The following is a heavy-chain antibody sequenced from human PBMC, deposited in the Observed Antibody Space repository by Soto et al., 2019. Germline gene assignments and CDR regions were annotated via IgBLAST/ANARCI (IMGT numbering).Heavy chain of an antibody. CDR2: IYYSGST. CDR1: GGSISSGGYY. CDR3: ARGRYYGSGSQSDIDY. D-gene: IGHD3-10*01. Sequence: TSETLSLTCTVSGGSISSGGYYWSWIRQHPGKGLEWIGYIYYSGSTYYNTSLKSRVTISVDTSKNQFSLKLSSVTAADTAVYYCARGRYYGSGSQSDIDYWGQGTLVTVSS. J-gene: IGHJ4*02. V-gene: IGHV4-31*03.